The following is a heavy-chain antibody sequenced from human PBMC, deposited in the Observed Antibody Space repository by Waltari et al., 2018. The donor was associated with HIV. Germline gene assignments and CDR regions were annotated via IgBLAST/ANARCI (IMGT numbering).Heavy chain of an antibody. D-gene: IGHD4-17*01. V-gene: IGHV4-59*08. CDR3: ARHERRWPSPVDY. CDR2: ISYSGGT. CDR1: GGSFSSSY. Sequence: QVQLQESGPGLVKPSETLSLTCAVSGGSFSSSYWSWIRQPPGKGLEWIGYISYSGGTNYNPSLKSRVTISVDTSKNQFALKLTSVTAADTAVYYCARHERRWPSPVDYWGQGTLVTVSS. J-gene: IGHJ4*02.